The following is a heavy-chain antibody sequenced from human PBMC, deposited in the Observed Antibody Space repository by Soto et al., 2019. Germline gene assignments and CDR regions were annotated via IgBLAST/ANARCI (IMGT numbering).Heavy chain of an antibody. CDR2: VIPVLGQA. J-gene: IGHJ4*02. CDR3: ARVGGVGAPPGADY. CDR1: GGIFSTYA. D-gene: IGHD1-26*01. Sequence: QVQLVQSGAEVKRPGSSMKVSCKASGGIFSTYAISWLRQAPGQGLEWMGAVIPVLGQAYYAQALQDRVTITADESTRTAYMELSSLTSKDTAVYFCARVGGVGAPPGADYWGQGTLVTVSS. V-gene: IGHV1-69*01.